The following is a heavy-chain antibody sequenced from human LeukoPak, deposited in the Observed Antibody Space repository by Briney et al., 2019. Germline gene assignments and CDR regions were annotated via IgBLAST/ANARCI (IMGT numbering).Heavy chain of an antibody. CDR1: GGSIKSGSHF. D-gene: IGHD5-12*01. CDR2: IYSSGSA. V-gene: IGHV4-61*02. CDR3: ARAYSPLDYFDY. J-gene: IGHJ4*02. Sequence: PSQTLSLTCTVSGGSIKSGSHFWSWIRQPAGKGLDWIGRIYSSGSANYNPSLKSRVTISVDTSKNQFSLKLNSVTAADTAVYYCARAYSPLDYFDYWGQGTLVTVSS.